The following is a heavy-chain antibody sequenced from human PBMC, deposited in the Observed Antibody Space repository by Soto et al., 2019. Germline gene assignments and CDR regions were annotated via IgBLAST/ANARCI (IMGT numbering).Heavy chain of an antibody. CDR1: GFTFSSYA. D-gene: IGHD3-22*01. CDR2: ISGSGGST. J-gene: IGHJ6*02. Sequence: PGGSLRLSCAASGFTFSSYAMSWVRQAPGKGLEWVSAISGSGGSTYYADSVKGRFTISRDDSKNTLYLQMNSLRAEDTAVYYCAKDAFYYYDSSGYYYDYYYYGMDVWGQGTTVTVSS. V-gene: IGHV3-23*01. CDR3: AKDAFYYYDSSGYYYDYYYYGMDV.